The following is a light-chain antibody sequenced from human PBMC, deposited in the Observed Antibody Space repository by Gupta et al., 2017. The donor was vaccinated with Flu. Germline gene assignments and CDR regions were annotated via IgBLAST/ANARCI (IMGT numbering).Light chain of an antibody. V-gene: IGLV1-51*01. Sequence: KVTISCSGSSSNIGDHYVAWYQQFPGAAPKLIIKDNYKRLSGIPDRFSGSKSGTSATLGITGLQAGDEATYFCGTWDSSLSAGVFGGGTKVTVL. J-gene: IGLJ3*02. CDR2: DNY. CDR3: GTWDSSLSAGV. CDR1: SSNIGDHY.